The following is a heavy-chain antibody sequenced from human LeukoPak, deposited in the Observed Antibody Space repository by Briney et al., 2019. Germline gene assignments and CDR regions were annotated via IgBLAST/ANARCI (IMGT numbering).Heavy chain of an antibody. CDR1: GFTFSSYA. CDR3: AKAAHIVLVVYAIPADDAFVI. V-gene: IGHV3-23*01. J-gene: IGHJ3*02. CDR2: ISGSGGST. D-gene: IGHD2-8*02. Sequence: PGGSLRLSCAASGFTFSSYAMSWVRQAPGKGLEWVSAISGSGGSTYYADSVKGRFTISRDNSKNTLYLQMNSLRAEDTAVYYCAKAAHIVLVVYAIPADDAFVIWGQGTMVTVSS.